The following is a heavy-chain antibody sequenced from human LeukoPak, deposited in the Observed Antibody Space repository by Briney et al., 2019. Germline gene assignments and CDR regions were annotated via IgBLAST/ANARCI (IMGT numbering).Heavy chain of an antibody. Sequence: SETLSLTCTVSGGSISSYYWSWIRQPPGKGLEWIGYIYYSGSTNYNPSLKSRVTISVDTSKNQFSLKLSSVTAADTAVYYCARDSRAISGSYSMFDYWGRGTLVTVSS. D-gene: IGHD1-26*01. V-gene: IGHV4-59*01. CDR3: ARDSRAISGSYSMFDY. CDR1: GGSISSYY. J-gene: IGHJ4*02. CDR2: IYYSGST.